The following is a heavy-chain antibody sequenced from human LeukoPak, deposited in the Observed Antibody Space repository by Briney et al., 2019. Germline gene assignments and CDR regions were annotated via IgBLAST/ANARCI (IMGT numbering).Heavy chain of an antibody. CDR1: GFTFSSYA. Sequence: GGSLRLSCAASGFTFSSYAMSWVRQAPGKGLEWVSAISGSGGSTYYADSVKGRFTISRDNSKNMLYLQMNSLRAEDTAVYYCAKAGDYYDSSGYYPSFDYWGQGTLVTVSS. J-gene: IGHJ4*02. CDR3: AKAGDYYDSSGYYPSFDY. D-gene: IGHD3-22*01. CDR2: ISGSGGST. V-gene: IGHV3-23*01.